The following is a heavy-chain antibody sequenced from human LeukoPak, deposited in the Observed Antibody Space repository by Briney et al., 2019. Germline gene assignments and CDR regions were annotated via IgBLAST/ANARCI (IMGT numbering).Heavy chain of an antibody. Sequence: ASVKVSCKASGYTFTSYYMHWVRQAPGQGLEWMGIINPSGGSTSYAQKFQGRVTMTRDTSTSTVYMELSSLRSEDTAVYYCARGGGYDYVWGSLKTYYFDYWGQGTLVTVSS. CDR3: ARGGGYDYVWGSLKTYYFDY. V-gene: IGHV1-46*01. J-gene: IGHJ4*02. D-gene: IGHD3-16*01. CDR2: INPSGGST. CDR1: GYTFTSYY.